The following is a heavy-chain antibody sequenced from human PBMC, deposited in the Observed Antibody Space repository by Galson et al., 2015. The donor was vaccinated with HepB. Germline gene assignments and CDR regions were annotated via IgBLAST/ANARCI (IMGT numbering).Heavy chain of an antibody. J-gene: IGHJ1*01. Sequence: SLRLSCAASGFTFSSYAMSWVRQAPGKGLEWVSAISGSGGSTYYADSVKGRFTISRDNSKNTLYLQMNSLRAEDTAIYYCAKVGGGYSGSYYDFQHWGQGTLVSVSS. V-gene: IGHV3-23*01. CDR3: AKVGGGYSGSYYDFQH. D-gene: IGHD1-26*01. CDR2: ISGSGGST. CDR1: GFTFSSYA.